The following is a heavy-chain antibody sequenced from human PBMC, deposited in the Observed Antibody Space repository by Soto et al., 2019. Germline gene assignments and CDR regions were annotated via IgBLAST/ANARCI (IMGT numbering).Heavy chain of an antibody. J-gene: IGHJ3*02. CDR2: ISGSGSYT. CDR1: GFTFSDYY. CDR3: ARDADILTGSDAFDI. Sequence: QVQLVESGGGLVKPGGSLRLSCAASGFTFSDYYMSWIRQAPGKGLEWVSYISGSGSYTNCADSVKGRFTVSRDNAKNSLYLQMDSLRAEDTAVYYCARDADILTGSDAFDIWGQGTMVTVSS. D-gene: IGHD3-9*01. V-gene: IGHV3-11*05.